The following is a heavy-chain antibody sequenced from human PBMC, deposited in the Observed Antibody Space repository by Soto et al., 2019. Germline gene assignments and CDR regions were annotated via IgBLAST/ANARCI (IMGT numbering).Heavy chain of an antibody. CDR1: GFTFSSYA. Sequence: GGSLRLSCAASGFTFSSYAMSWVRQAPGKGLEWVSGISGSGGSTYYADSVKGRFTISRDDSKNTLYLQMNSLRAEDTAIFYCARDPFGYYVNYFDNWGQGTLVT. CDR3: ARDPFGYYVNYFDN. J-gene: IGHJ4*02. D-gene: IGHD1-26*01. V-gene: IGHV3-23*01. CDR2: ISGSGGST.